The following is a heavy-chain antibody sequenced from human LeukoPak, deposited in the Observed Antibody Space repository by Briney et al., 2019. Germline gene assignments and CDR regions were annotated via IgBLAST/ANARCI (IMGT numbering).Heavy chain of an antibody. J-gene: IGHJ4*02. D-gene: IGHD3-22*01. CDR3: ARGPYYYDSSGSPSGD. V-gene: IGHV1-2*02. Sequence: ASVKVSCKASGYTFTGYYMHWVRQAPGQGLEWMGWINPNSGGTNYAQKFQGRVTMTRDTSISTAYMELSRLRSDDTAVYYCARGPYYYDSSGSPSGDWGQGTLVTVSS. CDR1: GYTFTGYY. CDR2: INPNSGGT.